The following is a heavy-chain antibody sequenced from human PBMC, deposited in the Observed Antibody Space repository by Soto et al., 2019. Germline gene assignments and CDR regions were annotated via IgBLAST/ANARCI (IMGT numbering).Heavy chain of an antibody. J-gene: IGHJ4*02. CDR3: DRVTYSSSHFFDY. CDR2: IYYSGRT. D-gene: IGHD6-6*01. Sequence: QVQLQESGPGLVKPSQTLSLTCTVSGGSISSGDYYWSWIRQPPGKGLEWIGYIYYSGRTYYNSSLKSRVTISVDTSKNPYSLKLSSVTAADTAVYSCDRVTYSSSHFFDYWVQGTLVTVSS. V-gene: IGHV4-30-4*01. CDR1: GGSISSGDYY.